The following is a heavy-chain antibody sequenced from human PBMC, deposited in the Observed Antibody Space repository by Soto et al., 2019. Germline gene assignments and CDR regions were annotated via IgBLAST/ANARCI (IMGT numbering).Heavy chain of an antibody. CDR3: ARDGPDYGDYVLDY. D-gene: IGHD4-17*01. CDR2: ISAYNGNT. J-gene: IGHJ4*02. Sequence: ASVKVSCKASGYTFTIYGISWVRQAPGQGLEWMGWISAYNGNTNYAQKLQGRVTMTTDTSTSTAYMELRSLRSDDTAVYYCARDGPDYGDYVLDYWGQGTLVTVSS. CDR1: GYTFTIYG. V-gene: IGHV1-18*01.